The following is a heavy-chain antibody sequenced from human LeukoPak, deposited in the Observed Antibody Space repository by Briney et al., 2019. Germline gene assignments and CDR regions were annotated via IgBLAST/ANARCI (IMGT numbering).Heavy chain of an antibody. Sequence: GGSLRLSCAASGFTFSGYNKNWVRQAPGKGLEWVSSISSSSSYIYYADAVKGRFTISRDNAKNSLYLQMNSLRAEDTAVYYCAREIFWSGYYSNLHFDYWGRGTLVTVSS. CDR3: AREIFWSGYYSNLHFDY. CDR2: ISSSSSYI. V-gene: IGHV3-21*01. J-gene: IGHJ4*02. CDR1: GFTFSGYN. D-gene: IGHD3-3*01.